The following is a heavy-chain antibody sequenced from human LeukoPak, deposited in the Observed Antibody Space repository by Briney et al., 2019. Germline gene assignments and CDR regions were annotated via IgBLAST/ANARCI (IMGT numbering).Heavy chain of an antibody. CDR3: ASSPSLVVVTLAGLYY. V-gene: IGHV4-59*01. D-gene: IGHD2-21*02. CDR2: ICHNGDA. Sequence: PSETLSLTCTVSDGSISNYYWHWIRQPPGKGLEWIGYICHNGDANYTPSLESRVTMSVDTSKNQFSLTLSSVTAADTAVYFCASSPSLVVVTLAGLYYWGQGTPVTVSS. CDR1: DGSISNYY. J-gene: IGHJ4*02.